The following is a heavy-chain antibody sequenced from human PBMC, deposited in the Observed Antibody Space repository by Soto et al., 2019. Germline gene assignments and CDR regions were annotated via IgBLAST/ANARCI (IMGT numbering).Heavy chain of an antibody. J-gene: IGHJ4*02. CDR2: IYRTRST. D-gene: IGHD1-1*01. V-gene: IGHV4-4*02. Sequence: QVQLQEPGPGLVKPSGALPLTCAVSGGSFTSNNWWTWVRQPPGQGLEWIGEIYRTRSTNPNPSLKSPVTISLDKPENQFTLQGTSLTATDTGAYYCASRDPGTSVDYWGQGTLVTVSS. CDR3: ASRDPGTSVDY. CDR1: GGSFTSNNW.